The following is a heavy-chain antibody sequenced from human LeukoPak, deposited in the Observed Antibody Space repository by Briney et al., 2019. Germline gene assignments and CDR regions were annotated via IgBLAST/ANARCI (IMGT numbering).Heavy chain of an antibody. D-gene: IGHD3-16*01. CDR3: ARGGGLDV. V-gene: IGHV3-7*03. CDR1: GFTFSSYW. Sequence: PRGSLRLSCAASGFTFSSYWMNWARQAPGKGLEWVASINYNGNVNYYVDSVKGRFTISRDNAKNSLYLQMSNLRAEDTAVYFCARGGGLDVWGQGATVTVSS. J-gene: IGHJ6*02. CDR2: INYNGNVN.